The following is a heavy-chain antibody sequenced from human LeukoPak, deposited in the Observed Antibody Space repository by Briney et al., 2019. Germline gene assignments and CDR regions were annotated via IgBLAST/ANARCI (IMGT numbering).Heavy chain of an antibody. Sequence: PSGTLSLTCAVYGGSFSGYYWSWIRQPPGKGLEWIGEINHSGSTNYNPSLKSRVTISVDTSKNQFSLKLSSVTAADTAVYYCARGTRAAAGTPNYYYYYMDVWGKGTTVTVSS. CDR2: INHSGST. CDR1: GGSFSGYY. D-gene: IGHD6-13*01. CDR3: ARGTRAAAGTPNYYYYYMDV. J-gene: IGHJ6*03. V-gene: IGHV4-34*01.